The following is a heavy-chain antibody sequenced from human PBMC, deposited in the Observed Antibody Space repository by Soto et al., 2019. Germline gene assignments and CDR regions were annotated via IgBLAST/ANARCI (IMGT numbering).Heavy chain of an antibody. CDR1: EFTFNDYA. J-gene: IGHJ3*01. V-gene: IGHV3-23*01. Sequence: GGSLRLSCATSEFTFNDYAMAWVRQAPGKGLEWVSSISASGGSRFFAESVKGRFDISRDKSKNTVFLQMSGLRSEDTATYYCARSFYRGVLNGLTLDVLGQGTMVAVS. CDR3: ARSFYRGVLNGLTLDV. D-gene: IGHD3-10*01. CDR2: ISASGGSR.